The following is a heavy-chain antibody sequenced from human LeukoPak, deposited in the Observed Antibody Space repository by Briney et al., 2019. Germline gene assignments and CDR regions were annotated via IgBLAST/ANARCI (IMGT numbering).Heavy chain of an antibody. CDR3: AKRLPYYFDY. J-gene: IGHJ4*02. Sequence: GGSLRLSCVASGFTFSTYAMSWVRQAPGRWLEWVSSMTNGGTTFYADSVKGRFIISRDNSKNTLYLQMNSLRAEDTAVYYCAKRLPYYFDYWGQGILVTVSS. V-gene: IGHV3-23*01. CDR1: GFTFSTYA. CDR2: MTNGGTT.